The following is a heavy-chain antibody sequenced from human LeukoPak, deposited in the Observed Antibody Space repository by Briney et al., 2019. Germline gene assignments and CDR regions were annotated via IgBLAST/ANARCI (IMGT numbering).Heavy chain of an antibody. CDR3: ARDSSYYYYDRSGYYSSPLDY. J-gene: IGHJ4*01. Sequence: ASVKVSCKASGGTFISYAISWVRQAPGQGLEWMGWISAYNGNTNYAQKLQGRVTMTTDTSTSTAYMELRSMRSDDKAVYYCARDSSYYYYDRSGYYSSPLDYWGQGTPVTVSS. CDR2: ISAYNGNT. CDR1: GGTFISYA. D-gene: IGHD3-22*01. V-gene: IGHV1-18*01.